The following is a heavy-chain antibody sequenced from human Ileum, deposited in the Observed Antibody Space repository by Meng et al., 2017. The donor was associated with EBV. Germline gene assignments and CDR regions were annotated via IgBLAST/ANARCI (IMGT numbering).Heavy chain of an antibody. V-gene: IGHV6-1*01. CDR2: TYYRSKWYY. D-gene: IGHD6-13*01. J-gene: IGHJ1*01. Sequence: QEQLPQPGPGLVQPSPTPSLTCAISGDSVSSNSAAWHWIRQSPSRGLEWLVRTYYRSKWYYDYAVSVKSRMTINPDTSKNQFSLQLNSVTPEDTAVYYCARGAYTSTWFWGQGTLVTVLL. CDR1: GDSVSSNSAA. CDR3: ARGAYTSTWF.